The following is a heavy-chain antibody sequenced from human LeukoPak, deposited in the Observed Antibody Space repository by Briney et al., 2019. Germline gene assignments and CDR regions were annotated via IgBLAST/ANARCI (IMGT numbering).Heavy chain of an antibody. D-gene: IGHD2-2*01. CDR3: AKAWCTNCYFFDY. Sequence: GGSLRLSCAAPGFTFSSYVMSWVRQAPGKGLEWVSAISGSGSATSYADSVKGRFTISRDNSKNTLYLQMNNLRDEDTAVYYCAKAWCTNCYFFDYWGQGTLVTVSS. J-gene: IGHJ4*02. CDR1: GFTFSSYV. V-gene: IGHV3-23*01. CDR2: ISGSGSAT.